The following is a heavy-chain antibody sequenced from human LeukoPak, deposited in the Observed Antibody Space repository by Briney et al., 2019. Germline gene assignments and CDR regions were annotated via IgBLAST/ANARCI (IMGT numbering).Heavy chain of an antibody. D-gene: IGHD2-2*01. CDR2: IYTSGST. J-gene: IGHJ4*02. CDR3: AGRRIVPAAMEVGYFDY. CDR1: GGSISYFY. Sequence: SETLSLTCTVSGGSISYFYWSWIRQPAGKGLEWIGRIYTSGSTNYNPSLKSRVTISVDTSKNQFSLKLSSVTAADTAVYYCAGRRIVPAAMEVGYFDYWGQGTLVTVSS. V-gene: IGHV4-4*07.